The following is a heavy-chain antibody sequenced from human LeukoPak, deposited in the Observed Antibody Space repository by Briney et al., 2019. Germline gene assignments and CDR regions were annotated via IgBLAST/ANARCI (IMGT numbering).Heavy chain of an antibody. J-gene: IGHJ4*02. Sequence: GGSLRLSCAASGFTFSSNYMSWVRQAPGKGLEWVSVIYSGGSTYYADSVKGRFPISRDNSKNTLYLQMNSLRAEDTAVYYCARSSLKRQWLIPFDYWGQGTLVTVSS. CDR3: ARSSLKRQWLIPFDY. D-gene: IGHD6-19*01. CDR1: GFTFSSNY. CDR2: IYSGGST. V-gene: IGHV3-53*01.